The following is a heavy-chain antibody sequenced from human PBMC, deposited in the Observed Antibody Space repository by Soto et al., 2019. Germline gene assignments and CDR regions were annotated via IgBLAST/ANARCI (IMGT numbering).Heavy chain of an antibody. Sequence: QVQLVQSGAEVKKPGASVKVSCKASGYTFTSYYMHWVRQAPGQGLEWMGIINPSGGSTSYAQKFQGRVTMTRDTSTSTVYMELSSLRSEDTAVYYCARDPLVYHAKKGNYYDSSGSLKAVYYYGMDVW. CDR3: ARDPLVYHAKKGNYYDSSGSLKAVYYYGMDV. J-gene: IGHJ6*01. D-gene: IGHD3-22*01. CDR2: INPSGGST. V-gene: IGHV1-46*01. CDR1: GYTFTSYY.